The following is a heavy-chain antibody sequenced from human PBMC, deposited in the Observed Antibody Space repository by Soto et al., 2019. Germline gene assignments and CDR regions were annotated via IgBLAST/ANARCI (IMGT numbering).Heavy chain of an antibody. CDR3: ARLRDSSGPFTPFDY. Sequence: SETLSLTCTVSGGSISSSSYSWGWIRQPPGKGLEWIGSINYSGITNYNPSLKSRVTISVDTSKKQFSLKLSSVTAADTAVYYCARLRDSSGPFTPFDYWGQGTLVTVSS. V-gene: IGHV4-39*07. J-gene: IGHJ4*02. CDR2: INYSGIT. D-gene: IGHD3-22*01. CDR1: GGSISSSSYS.